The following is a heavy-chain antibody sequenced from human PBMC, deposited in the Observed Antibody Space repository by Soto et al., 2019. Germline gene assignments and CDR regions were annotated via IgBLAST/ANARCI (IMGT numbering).Heavy chain of an antibody. V-gene: IGHV1-3*01. D-gene: IGHD6-6*01. J-gene: IGHJ2*01. Sequence: QVQLVQSGAEVKKPGASVKVSCKASGYTFTSYAMHWVRQAPGQRLEWMGWINAGNGNTKYSQKFQGRVTITRDKSASTDYMELSSLRSEDTAVYYWARAPRGIAARPWWYFDLWGRGTLVTVSS. CDR1: GYTFTSYA. CDR3: ARAPRGIAARPWWYFDL. CDR2: INAGNGNT.